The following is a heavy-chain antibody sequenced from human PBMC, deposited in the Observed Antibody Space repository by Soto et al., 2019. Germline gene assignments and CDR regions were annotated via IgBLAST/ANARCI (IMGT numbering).Heavy chain of an antibody. D-gene: IGHD3-10*01. CDR3: AHRRGYYGSGSYSGMFWFDP. J-gene: IGHJ5*02. CDR1: GFSLSTSGVA. CDR2: IYWDDDK. Sequence: QITLKESGPTLVKPTQTLTLTCTFSGFSLSTSGVAVGWIRQPPGKALEWLALIYWDDDKRYSPSLKSRLTIPKATSNNQVVLTMTNMDPVDTATYYCAHRRGYYGSGSYSGMFWFDPWGQGTLVTVSS. V-gene: IGHV2-5*02.